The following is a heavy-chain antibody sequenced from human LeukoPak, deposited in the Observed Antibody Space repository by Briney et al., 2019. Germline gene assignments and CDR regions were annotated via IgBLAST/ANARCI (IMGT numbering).Heavy chain of an antibody. CDR3: ARGQYSSSGAFFDY. Sequence: SETLSLTCAVYGGSFSGYYWSWIRQPPGKGLEWIGEINHSGSTNYNPSLKSRVTISVDTSKNQFSLKLSSVTAADTAVYYCARGQYSSSGAFFDYWGQGTLVTVSS. CDR1: GGSFSGYY. CDR2: INHSGST. D-gene: IGHD6-6*01. J-gene: IGHJ4*02. V-gene: IGHV4-34*01.